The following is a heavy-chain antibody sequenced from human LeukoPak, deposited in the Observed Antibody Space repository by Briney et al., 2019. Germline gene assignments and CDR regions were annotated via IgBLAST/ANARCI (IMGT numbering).Heavy chain of an antibody. CDR3: ARGFALDI. CDR1: GFSFSDSY. CDR2: ISGSSSYT. V-gene: IGHV3-11*06. Sequence: GGSLRLSCAASGFSFSDSYMTWIRQAPGKGLEWVSWISGSSSYTNYADSVKGRFTISRDNAKNSLFLLMNSLRVEDTALYYCARGFALDIWGQGAKVTVSS. J-gene: IGHJ3*02.